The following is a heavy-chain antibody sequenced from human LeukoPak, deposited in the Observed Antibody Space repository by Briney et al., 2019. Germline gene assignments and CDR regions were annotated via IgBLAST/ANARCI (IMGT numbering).Heavy chain of an antibody. J-gene: IGHJ4*02. D-gene: IGHD6-6*01. CDR3: AHTARMYSSAFS. CDR2: IFYSGST. V-gene: IGHV4-39*01. CDR1: GGSISGSNFY. Sequence: SSETLSLACTVSGGSISGSNFYWGWVRQPPGKGLEWIGNIFYSGSTYYNPSLKSRVTISVDTSKNQFSLRLNSVTAADTAVYYCAHTARMYSSAFSWGQGTLVTVSS.